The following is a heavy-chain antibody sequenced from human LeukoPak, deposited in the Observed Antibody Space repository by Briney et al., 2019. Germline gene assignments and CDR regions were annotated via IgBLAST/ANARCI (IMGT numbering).Heavy chain of an antibody. V-gene: IGHV4-61*02. CDR1: GGSISSGSYY. J-gene: IGHJ4*02. CDR3: ASSPYYDYVWGSGDYYFDY. CDR2: IYTSGST. Sequence: PSETLSLTCTVPGGSISSGSYYWSWLRQPAGKGLEWIGRIYTSGSTNYNPSLKSRVTISVDTSKNQFSLKLSSVTAADTAVYYCASSPYYDYVWGSGDYYFDYWGQGTLVTVSS. D-gene: IGHD3-16*01.